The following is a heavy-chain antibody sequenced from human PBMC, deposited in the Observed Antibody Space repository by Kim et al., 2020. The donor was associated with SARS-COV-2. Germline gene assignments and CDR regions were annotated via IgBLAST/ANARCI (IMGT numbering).Heavy chain of an antibody. CDR3: ARGWLALYYYYYGMDV. CDR1: GFTFSDYY. V-gene: IGHV3-11*01. J-gene: IGHJ6*02. D-gene: IGHD6-19*01. CDR2: ISSSGSTI. Sequence: GGSLRLSCAASGFTFSDYYMSWIRQAPGKGLEWVSYISSSGSTIYYADSVKGRFTISRDNAKNSLYLQMNSLRAEDTAVYYCARGWLALYYYYYGMDVWGQGTTVTVSS.